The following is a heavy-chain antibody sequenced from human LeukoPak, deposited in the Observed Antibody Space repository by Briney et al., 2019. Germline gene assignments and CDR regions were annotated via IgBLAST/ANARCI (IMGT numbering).Heavy chain of an antibody. V-gene: IGHV1-58*02. J-gene: IGHJ3*02. CDR2: IVVGSDNT. CDR3: AASALGDAFDI. D-gene: IGHD3-3*01. Sequence: SVKVSCKASGFTFSSPAMQWARQARGQRLGWIGWIVVGSDNTNYAQEFQERVTITRDMSTSTAYMELSSLRSEDTAVYYCAASALGDAFDIWGQGTMVTVSS. CDR1: GFTFSSPA.